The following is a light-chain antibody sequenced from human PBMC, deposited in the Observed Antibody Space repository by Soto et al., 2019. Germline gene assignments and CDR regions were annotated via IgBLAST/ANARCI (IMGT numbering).Light chain of an antibody. Sequence: QSVLTQSPSASGTPGQRVIIACSGSSSNIGSNHVNWYRHLPAAAPKLLIFRSDQRPSGVPDRFSGSKSGTTASLAISGLQSGDEADYYCAAWDDSRYGVVFGGGTKLTVL. CDR2: RSD. V-gene: IGLV1-44*01. CDR1: SSNIGSNH. J-gene: IGLJ2*01. CDR3: AAWDDSRYGVV.